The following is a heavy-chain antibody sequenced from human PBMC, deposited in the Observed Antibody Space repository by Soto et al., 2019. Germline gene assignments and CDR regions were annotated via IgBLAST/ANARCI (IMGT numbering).Heavy chain of an antibody. CDR3: ATHRRYCSGGSCSRVFNYFDY. V-gene: IGHV4-34*01. CDR1: GGSFSGYY. CDR2: INHSGST. D-gene: IGHD2-15*01. J-gene: IGHJ4*02. Sequence: QVQLQQWGAGLLKPSETLSLTCAVYGGSFSGYYWSWIRQPPGKGLEWIGEINHSGSTNYNPSLKSRVTISVDTSKNQFSLKLSSVTAADTAVYYFATHRRYCSGGSCSRVFNYFDYWGQGTLVTVSS.